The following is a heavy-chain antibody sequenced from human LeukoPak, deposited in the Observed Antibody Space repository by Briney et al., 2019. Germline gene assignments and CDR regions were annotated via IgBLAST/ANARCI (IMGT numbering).Heavy chain of an antibody. CDR3: AKGGGYEAQYYYYYLDV. V-gene: IGHV3-21*01. Sequence: PGGSLRLSCAASGFTFSSYSMNWVRQAPGKGLKWVSSISSSSSYIYYADSVKGRFTISRDNSKNTLYLQMKSLRAEDTAVYYCAKGGGYEAQYYYYYLDVWGKGTTVTISS. J-gene: IGHJ6*03. D-gene: IGHD5-12*01. CDR2: ISSSSSYI. CDR1: GFTFSSYS.